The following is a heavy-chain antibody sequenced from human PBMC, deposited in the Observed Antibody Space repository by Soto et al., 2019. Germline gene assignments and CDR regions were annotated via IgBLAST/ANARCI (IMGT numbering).Heavy chain of an antibody. CDR3: ARERGSKSMDV. J-gene: IGHJ6*02. CDR2: IKQDGSEK. D-gene: IGHD2-15*01. Sequence: PGGSLRLSCAASGFTFSNYWMTWVRQAPGKGLEWVANIKQDGSEKCYVDSVKGRFTISRDNAKISLYLQMNSLRAEDTAVYYCARERGSKSMDVWGQGTTVTVSS. CDR1: GFTFSNYW. V-gene: IGHV3-7*03.